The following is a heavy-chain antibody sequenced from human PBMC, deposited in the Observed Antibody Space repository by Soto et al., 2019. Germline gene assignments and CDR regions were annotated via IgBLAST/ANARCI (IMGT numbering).Heavy chain of an antibody. V-gene: IGHV3-7*05. CDR2: IKQDGSDK. D-gene: IGHD6-6*01. CDR1: GFTFSSYW. Sequence: EVQLVESGGGLVQPGGSLRLSCAASGFTFSSYWMSWVRQAPGKGLEWVANIKQDGSDKYYVDSVKGRFTISRDNAKNSLYLQMNSLTAEDTAIYYCAKVKSLVAQEWGQGTLVTVSS. CDR3: AKVKSLVAQE. J-gene: IGHJ4*02.